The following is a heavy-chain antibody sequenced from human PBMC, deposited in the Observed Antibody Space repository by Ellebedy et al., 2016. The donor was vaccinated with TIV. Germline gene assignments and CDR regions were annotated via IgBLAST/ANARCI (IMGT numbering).Heavy chain of an antibody. CDR3: AQTNWGSGGFYGMDV. D-gene: IGHD7-27*01. CDR1: GFTFSNYA. Sequence: GESLKISCAASGFTFSNYAMTWVRQAPGKGLEWVSAISGSGTNTHYTDSLRGRFTISRDNSKSTLYLQMDSLRAEDTAVYYCAQTNWGSGGFYGMDVWGQGTTVTVSS. J-gene: IGHJ6*02. CDR2: ISGSGTNT. V-gene: IGHV3-23*01.